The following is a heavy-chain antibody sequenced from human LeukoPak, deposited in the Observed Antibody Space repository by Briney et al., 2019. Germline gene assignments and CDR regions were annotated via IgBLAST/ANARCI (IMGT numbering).Heavy chain of an antibody. Sequence: GGSLRLSCAASGFTFSSYAMSWVRQAPGKGLEWVSSISSSSSYIYYADSVKGRFTISRDNAKNSLYLQMNSLRAEDTAVYYCARDSRIAVAGHGAFDIWGQGTMVTVSS. J-gene: IGHJ3*02. D-gene: IGHD6-19*01. CDR3: ARDSRIAVAGHGAFDI. CDR2: ISSSSSYI. V-gene: IGHV3-21*01. CDR1: GFTFSSYA.